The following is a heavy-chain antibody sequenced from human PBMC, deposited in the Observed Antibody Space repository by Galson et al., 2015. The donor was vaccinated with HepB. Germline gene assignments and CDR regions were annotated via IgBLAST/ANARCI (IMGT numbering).Heavy chain of an antibody. CDR1: GGSISSAAFY. V-gene: IGHV4-39*01. J-gene: IGHJ4*02. CDR2: IHNSGTT. D-gene: IGHD4-17*01. CDR3: TRHFEKFDGDALYPPGDS. Sequence: SETLSLTCTVSGGSISSAAFYWGWIRLPPGKGLEWLGSIHNSGTTFYNPSLKSRVTISVDTSKNQFSLRLSSVTAADTAVYYCTRHFEKFDGDALYPPGDSWGQGTLVSVSS.